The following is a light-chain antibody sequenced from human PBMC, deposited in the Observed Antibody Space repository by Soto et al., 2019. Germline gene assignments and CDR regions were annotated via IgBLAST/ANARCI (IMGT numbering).Light chain of an antibody. CDR3: QQRSNWPPLT. CDR1: QSVSSY. Sequence: EIVLTQSPATPSLSPGERATLSCRASQSVSSYLAWYQQKPGQAPRILIYDASNKATGIPARFSGSGSGPEFTLTISSLEPEDFAVYYCQQRSNWPPLTFGGGTKVEIK. V-gene: IGKV3-11*01. J-gene: IGKJ4*01. CDR2: DAS.